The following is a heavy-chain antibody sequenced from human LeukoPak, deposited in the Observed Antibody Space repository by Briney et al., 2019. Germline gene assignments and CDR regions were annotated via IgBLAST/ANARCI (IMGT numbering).Heavy chain of an antibody. CDR3: AKDMMAVAGNQDY. J-gene: IGHJ4*02. Sequence: GGSLRLSCAASGFTFSSYAMHWVGQAPGKGLEWVAVISYDGKDKYADSVKGRFTISRDNSKNTLYLQMNSLRAEDTAVYYCAKDMMAVAGNQDYWGQGTLVTVSS. V-gene: IGHV3-30*04. D-gene: IGHD6-19*01. CDR2: ISYDGKDK. CDR1: GFTFSSYA.